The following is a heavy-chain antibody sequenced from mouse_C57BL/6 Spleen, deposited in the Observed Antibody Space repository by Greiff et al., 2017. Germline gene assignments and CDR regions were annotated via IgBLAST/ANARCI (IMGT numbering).Heavy chain of an antibody. Sequence: VQLQQSGPELVKPGASVKISCKASGYSFTGYYMNWVKQSPEKSLEWIGEINPSTGGTTYNQKFKAKATLTVDKSSSTAYMQLKSLISEDSAVYYCAPSVVARYFDVWGTGTTVTVSS. D-gene: IGHD1-1*01. CDR1: GYSFTGYY. CDR3: APSVVARYFDV. J-gene: IGHJ1*03. CDR2: INPSTGGT. V-gene: IGHV1-42*01.